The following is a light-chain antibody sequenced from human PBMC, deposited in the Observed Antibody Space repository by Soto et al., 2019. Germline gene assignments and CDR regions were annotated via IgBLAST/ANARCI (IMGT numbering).Light chain of an antibody. CDR2: GAS. CDR1: QTLRRTY. Sequence: EIVLMQSPGTLSLSPGERATLSCRASQTLRRTYIAWYQQKPGQAPRVLIYGASKRATGIPNRFSGSGSGTDFSLIISRLEPEYVAVYYWHQYDNAPQTYGQGTKVEIK. V-gene: IGKV3-20*01. CDR3: HQYDNAPQT. J-gene: IGKJ2*01.